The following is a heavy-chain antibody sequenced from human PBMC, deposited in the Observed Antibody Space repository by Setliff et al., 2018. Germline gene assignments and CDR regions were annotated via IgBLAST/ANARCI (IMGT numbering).Heavy chain of an antibody. CDR1: GYTFTNYG. CDR2: INNYSFKT. J-gene: IGHJ5*02. CDR3: ARINFYDSTAYYYAPHH. V-gene: IGHV1-18*01. Sequence: ASVKVSCKASGYTFTNYGITWVRQAPGQGLEWMGWINNYSFKTNYPQKFLGRVTVTTDTSTGTAYMELGSLTSDDTAIYYCARINFYDSTAYYYAPHHWGQGTLVTVSS. D-gene: IGHD3-22*01.